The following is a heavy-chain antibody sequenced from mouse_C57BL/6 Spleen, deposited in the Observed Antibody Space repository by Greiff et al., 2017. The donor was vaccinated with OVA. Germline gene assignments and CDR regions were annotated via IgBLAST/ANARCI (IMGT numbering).Heavy chain of an antibody. CDR3: VRDRWGNYFDY. D-gene: IGHD1-1*02. CDR1: GFTFNTYA. CDR2: IRSKSSTYAT. J-gene: IGHJ2*01. Sequence: EVQRVESGGGLVQPKGSLKLSCAASGFTFNTYAMHWVRQAPGKGLEWVARIRSKSSTYATYYADSVKDRFTISRDDSQSMLYLKMNNLKTEDTAMYYCVRDRWGNYFDYWGQGTTLTVSS. V-gene: IGHV10-3*01.